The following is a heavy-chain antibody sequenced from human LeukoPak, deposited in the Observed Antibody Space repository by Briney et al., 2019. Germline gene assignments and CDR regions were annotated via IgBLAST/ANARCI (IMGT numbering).Heavy chain of an antibody. J-gene: IGHJ5*02. CDR1: GYTFTSYE. Sequence: ASVKVSCKASGYTFTSYEINWVRQATGQGLEWMGWMNPHTGNTGYAQKFQGRATMTRNTSISTAYMGLSSLRVEDTAVYYCARGSGWVTRDKVLDPWGQGTLVTVSS. V-gene: IGHV1-8*01. CDR2: MNPHTGNT. CDR3: ARGSGWVTRDKVLDP. D-gene: IGHD6-19*01.